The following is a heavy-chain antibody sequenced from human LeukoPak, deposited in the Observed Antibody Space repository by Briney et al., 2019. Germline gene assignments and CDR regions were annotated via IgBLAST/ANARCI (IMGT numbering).Heavy chain of an antibody. CDR2: INAGNGNT. Sequence: ASVKVSCKASGYTFTSYAMHWVRQAPGQRLEWMGWINAGNGNTKYSQKFQGRVTITRDTSASTAYTELSSLRSEDTAVYYCASDHIYYYGSGSPFRYWGQGTLVTVSS. V-gene: IGHV1-3*01. CDR3: ASDHIYYYGSGSPFRY. J-gene: IGHJ4*02. CDR1: GYTFTSYA. D-gene: IGHD3-10*01.